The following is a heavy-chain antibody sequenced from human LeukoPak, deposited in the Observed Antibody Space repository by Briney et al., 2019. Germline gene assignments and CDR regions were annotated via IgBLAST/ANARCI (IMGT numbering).Heavy chain of an antibody. CDR2: ISYDGSNK. V-gene: IGHV3-30-3*01. J-gene: IGHJ4*02. Sequence: GGSLRLSCAASGFTFSSYAMHWVRQAPGKGLEWVAVISYDGSNKYYADSVKGRFTISRDNSKNTLYLQMNSLRAEDTAVCYCASVGSYCGGDCQQSRDYWGQGTLVTVSS. CDR1: GFTFSSYA. CDR3: ASVGSYCGGDCQQSRDY. D-gene: IGHD2-21*02.